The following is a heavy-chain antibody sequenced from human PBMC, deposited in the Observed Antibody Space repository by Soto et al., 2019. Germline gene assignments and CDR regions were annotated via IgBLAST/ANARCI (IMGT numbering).Heavy chain of an antibody. V-gene: IGHV3-23*01. CDR2: ISGSGGSS. Sequence: EVQLLESGGGLVQPGGSLRLSCAASGFTFSGYVMSWVRQAPGKGLEWISIISGSGGSSYYADSVKGRFTISRDTSNNTVYLQMPSLRADDTAVYYCSKNGCGGDCYSSVAGTWFDPWGQGTLVTVSS. D-gene: IGHD2-21*02. CDR1: GFTFSGYV. CDR3: SKNGCGGDCYSSVAGTWFDP. J-gene: IGHJ5*02.